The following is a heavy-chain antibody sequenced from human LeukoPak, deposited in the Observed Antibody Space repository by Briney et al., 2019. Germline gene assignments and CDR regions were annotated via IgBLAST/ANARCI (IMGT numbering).Heavy chain of an antibody. Sequence: SQTLSLTCTVSDGSISSGGYYWSWIRQHPGKGLEWIGYIYYSGSTYYNPSLKSRVTISVDTSKNQFSLKLSSVTAADTAVYYCARSYGSGSSSFDYWGQGTLVTVSS. J-gene: IGHJ4*02. CDR1: DGSISSGGYY. CDR3: ARSYGSGSSSFDY. V-gene: IGHV4-31*03. D-gene: IGHD3-10*01. CDR2: IYYSGST.